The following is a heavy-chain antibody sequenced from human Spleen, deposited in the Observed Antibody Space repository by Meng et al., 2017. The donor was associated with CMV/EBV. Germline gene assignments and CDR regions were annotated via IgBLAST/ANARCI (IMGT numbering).Heavy chain of an antibody. Sequence: SETLSLTCTVSGGSISSSSYYWGWIRQPPGKGLEWIGSIYYSGSTNYNPSLKSRVTISVDTSKNQFSLKLSSVTAADTAVYYCARGPPLNDFWSGYSHYHYYGMDVWGQGTTVTVSS. CDR3: ARGPPLNDFWSGYSHYHYYGMDV. CDR1: GGSISSSSYY. CDR2: IYYSGST. D-gene: IGHD3-3*01. V-gene: IGHV4-39*07. J-gene: IGHJ6*02.